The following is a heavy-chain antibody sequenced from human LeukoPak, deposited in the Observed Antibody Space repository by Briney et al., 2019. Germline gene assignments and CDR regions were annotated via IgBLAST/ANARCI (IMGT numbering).Heavy chain of an antibody. CDR1: GFTFSSYA. CDR2: ISGSGGST. Sequence: GGSLRLSCAASGFTFSSYAMSWVRQAPGKGLEWASAISGSGGSTYYADSVKGRFTISRDNSKSTLYLQMNSLRAEDTAVYYCARDRLGATPKTSWGQGTPVTVSS. D-gene: IGHD1-26*01. CDR3: ARDRLGATPKTS. J-gene: IGHJ5*02. V-gene: IGHV3-23*01.